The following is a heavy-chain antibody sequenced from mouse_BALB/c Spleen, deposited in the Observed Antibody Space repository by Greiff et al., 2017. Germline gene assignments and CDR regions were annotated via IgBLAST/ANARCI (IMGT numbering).Heavy chain of an antibody. J-gene: IGHJ3*01. V-gene: IGHV14-3*02. CDR2: IDPANGNT. CDR1: GFNIKDTY. D-gene: IGHD2-4*01. CDR3: APYDYDDLFAY. Sequence: VQLKESGAELVKPGASVKLSCTASGFNIKDTYMHWVKQRPEQGLEWIGRIDPANGNTKYDPKFQGKATITADTSSNTAYLQLSSLTSEDTAVYYCAPYDYDDLFAYWGQGTLVTVSA.